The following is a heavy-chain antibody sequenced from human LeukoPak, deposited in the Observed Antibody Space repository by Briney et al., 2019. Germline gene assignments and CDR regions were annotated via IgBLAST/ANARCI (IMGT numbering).Heavy chain of an antibody. D-gene: IGHD1-1*01. V-gene: IGHV3-7*03. CDR3: ASGNDFDY. Sequence: GGSLRLSCAASGFTLSSYWMSWVRQAPGKGLEWVASIKQDGSQKYYLDSVKGRFTISRDNAKNSLSLQMNSLRVEDTAVYYCASGNDFDYWGQGTLVTVSS. CDR2: IKQDGSQK. CDR1: GFTLSSYW. J-gene: IGHJ4*02.